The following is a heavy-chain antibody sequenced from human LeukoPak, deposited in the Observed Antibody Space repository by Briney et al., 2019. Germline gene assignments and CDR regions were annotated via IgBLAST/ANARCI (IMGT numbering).Heavy chain of an antibody. J-gene: IGHJ4*02. V-gene: IGHV1-69*13. CDR2: IIPIFGTA. Sequence: SVKVSCKASGGTFSSYAISWVRQAPGQGLEWMGGIIPIFGTANYAQKFQSRVTITADESTSTAYMELSSLRSEDTAVYYCATLGYCSGGSCYTVDYWGQGTLVTVSS. CDR3: ATLGYCSGGSCYTVDY. CDR1: GGTFSSYA. D-gene: IGHD2-15*01.